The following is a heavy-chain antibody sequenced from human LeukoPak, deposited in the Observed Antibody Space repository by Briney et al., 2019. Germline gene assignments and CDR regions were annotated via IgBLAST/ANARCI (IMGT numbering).Heavy chain of an antibody. CDR1: GGTFSSYA. CDR3: ARGDCSNTSCFDY. J-gene: IGHJ4*02. Sequence: AAVKVSCKASGGTFSSYAISWVRQAPGQGLEWMGGIIPIFGTANYAQKFQGRVTITTDESTSTAYMELSSLRSEDTAVYYCARGDCSNTSCFDYWGQGTLVTVSS. CDR2: IIPIFGTA. V-gene: IGHV1-69*05. D-gene: IGHD2-2*01.